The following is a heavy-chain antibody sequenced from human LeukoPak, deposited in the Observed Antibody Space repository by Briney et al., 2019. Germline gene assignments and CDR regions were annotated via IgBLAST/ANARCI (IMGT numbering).Heavy chain of an antibody. D-gene: IGHD2-2*01. V-gene: IGHV4-59*01. Sequence: SETLSLTCTVSGGSISSYYWSLIRQPPGKGLEWVGYIYYSGSTNYNPSLKSRVTISVDTSKNQFSLKLSSVTAADTAVYYCAREVPFVVVPAARHPGLNGYYYMDVWGKGTTVTVSS. CDR3: AREVPFVVVPAARHPGLNGYYYMDV. J-gene: IGHJ6*03. CDR2: IYYSGST. CDR1: GGSISSYY.